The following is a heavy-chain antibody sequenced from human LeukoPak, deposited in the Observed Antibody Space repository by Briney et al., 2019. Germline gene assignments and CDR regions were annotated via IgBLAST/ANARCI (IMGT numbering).Heavy chain of an antibody. Sequence: GGSLRLSCAASGFTVSSNYIGWVRQAPGKGLEYVSVIYSGGNTYYAGSVKGRFTISRDNSKNTVYLQMNSLRVEDTAVFYCARLVATTGRLYFDDWGQRNLVTVSS. CDR2: IYSGGNT. V-gene: IGHV3-53*01. CDR1: GFTVSSNY. CDR3: ARLVATTGRLYFDD. D-gene: IGHD1-1*01. J-gene: IGHJ4*02.